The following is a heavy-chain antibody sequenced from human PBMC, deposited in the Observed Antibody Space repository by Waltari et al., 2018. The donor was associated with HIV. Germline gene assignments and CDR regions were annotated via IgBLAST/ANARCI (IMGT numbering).Heavy chain of an antibody. D-gene: IGHD3-3*01. CDR1: GFTFSSYG. CDR3: AKDGQKKLRFLEWLLKNYYYYGMDV. CDR2: IRYDGSNK. J-gene: IGHJ6*02. V-gene: IGHV3-30*02. Sequence: QVQLVESGGGVVQPGGSLRLSCAASGFTFSSYGMHWVRQAPGKGLEWVAFIRYDGSNKYYADSVKGRFTISRDNSKNTLYLQMNSLRAEDTAVYYCAKDGQKKLRFLEWLLKNYYYYGMDVWGQGTTVTVSS.